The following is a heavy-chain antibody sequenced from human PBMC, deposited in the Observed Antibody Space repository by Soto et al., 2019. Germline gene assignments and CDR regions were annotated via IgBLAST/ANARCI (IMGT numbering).Heavy chain of an antibody. V-gene: IGHV1-69*01. CDR1: GGTFNSYR. CDR3: AREKISNYFDP. Sequence: QVQLVQSGAEVKKPGSSVKVSCKSSGGTFNSYRISWVRQAPGQGLEWMGGLIPIFGTPNYAQKFQGRLTVTAAESTSTVYMELSSLRSEDTAMYYCAREKISNYFDPWGQGSLLTVSS. CDR2: LIPIFGTP. D-gene: IGHD4-4*01. J-gene: IGHJ5*02.